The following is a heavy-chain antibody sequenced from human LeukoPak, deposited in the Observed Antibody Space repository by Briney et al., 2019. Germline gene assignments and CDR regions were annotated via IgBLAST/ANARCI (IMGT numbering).Heavy chain of an antibody. V-gene: IGHV4-59*08. CDR1: GGSISSYY. J-gene: IGHJ4*02. Sequence: SETLSLTCTVSGGSISSYYWSWIRQPPGKGLEWIGYIYYSGSTNYNPSLKSRVTISVDTSKNQFSLKLSSVTAADTAVYYCARLPYCSSTSCQFDYWGQGTLVTVSS. CDR3: ARLPYCSSTSCQFDY. D-gene: IGHD2-2*01. CDR2: IYYSGST.